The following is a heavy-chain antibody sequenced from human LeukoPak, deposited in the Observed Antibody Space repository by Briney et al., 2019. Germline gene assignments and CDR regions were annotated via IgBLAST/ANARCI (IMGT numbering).Heavy chain of an antibody. D-gene: IGHD2-21*02. Sequence: SETLSLTCTVSGGSISSYYWGWIRQPPGKGLEWIGSIYYSGSTYYNPSLKSRVTISVDTSKNQFSLKLSSVTAADTAVYYCARERLGVTAYWYFDLWGRGTLVTVSS. CDR2: IYYSGST. CDR3: ARERLGVTAYWYFDL. V-gene: IGHV4-39*02. CDR1: GGSISSYY. J-gene: IGHJ2*01.